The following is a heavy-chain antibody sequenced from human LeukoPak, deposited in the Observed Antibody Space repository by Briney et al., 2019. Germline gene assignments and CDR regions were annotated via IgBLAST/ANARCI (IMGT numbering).Heavy chain of an antibody. CDR3: AREGRVSGYDFDC. D-gene: IGHD5-12*01. CDR1: GFIFSSYA. CDR2: INSDGSSI. Sequence: GGSLRLSCAASGFIFSSYAMHWVRQAPGKGLVWVSCINSDGSSITYADSVKGRFTISRDDAKNTLYLQMNSLRVEDTAVYYCAREGRVSGYDFDCWGQGTLVTVSS. J-gene: IGHJ4*02. V-gene: IGHV3-74*03.